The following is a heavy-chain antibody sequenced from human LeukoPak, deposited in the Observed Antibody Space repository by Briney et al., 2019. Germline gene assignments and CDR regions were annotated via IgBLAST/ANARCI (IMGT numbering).Heavy chain of an antibody. V-gene: IGHV4-59*01. CDR1: GGSINSYS. Sequence: SETLSLTCTVSGGSINSYSWHWIQQPPGKGLEWIGYMYYSVSTKYNPSLKSRVTISVDTSNNRFSLKLSSVTAADTAMYYCARQGDSGSYHNWGQGTLVTVSS. CDR3: ARQGDSGSYHN. J-gene: IGHJ4*02. CDR2: MYYSVST. D-gene: IGHD3-10*01.